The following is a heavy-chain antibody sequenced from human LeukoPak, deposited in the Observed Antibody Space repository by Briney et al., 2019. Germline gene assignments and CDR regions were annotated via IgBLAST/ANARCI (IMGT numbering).Heavy chain of an antibody. J-gene: IGHJ4*02. V-gene: IGHV3-20*04. CDR1: GFTVSSNY. Sequence: GSLRLSCAASGFTVSSNYMSWVRQAPGKGLEWVSGINWNGGRTGYADSVRGRFTISRDNAKNSLYLQMNSLRAEDTALYYCARDYDYGDYPGYWGQGTLVTVSS. D-gene: IGHD4-17*01. CDR3: ARDYDYGDYPGY. CDR2: INWNGGRT.